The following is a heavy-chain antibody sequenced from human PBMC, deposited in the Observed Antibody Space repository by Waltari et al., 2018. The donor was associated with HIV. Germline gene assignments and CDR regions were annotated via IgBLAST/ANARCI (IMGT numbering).Heavy chain of an antibody. Sequence: QVHLQESGPGLVKPSKTLSLTCTVSNGSVNNDFYYWTWIRQAPNRGLEWIGYAYYSGSTKYNPSLKSRVTISVDKSRDQFSLRLTSVTVADTAVYFCVRALGPRMPISYFFDTWGQGTLVTVPP. V-gene: IGHV4-61*01. CDR1: NGSVNNDFYY. J-gene: IGHJ4*02. CDR3: VRALGPRMPISYFFDT. CDR2: AYYSGST. D-gene: IGHD2-2*01.